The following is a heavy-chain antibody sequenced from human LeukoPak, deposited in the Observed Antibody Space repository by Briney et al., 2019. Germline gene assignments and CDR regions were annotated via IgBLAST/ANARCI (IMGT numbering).Heavy chain of an antibody. J-gene: IGHJ4*02. CDR1: GFTFTISA. CDR3: AAVIHYYDSSGYQDY. Sequence: SVKVSCKASGFTFTISAMQWVRQARGQRLEWIGWIVVGSGNTNYAQKFQERVTITRDMSTSTAYMELSSLRSEDTAVYYCAAVIHYYDSSGYQDYWGQGTLVTVSS. D-gene: IGHD3-22*01. CDR2: IVVGSGNT. V-gene: IGHV1-58*02.